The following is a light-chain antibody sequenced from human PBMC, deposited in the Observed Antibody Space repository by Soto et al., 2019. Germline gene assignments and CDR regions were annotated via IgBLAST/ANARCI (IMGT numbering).Light chain of an antibody. CDR1: SGHSSYA. V-gene: IGLV4-69*01. CDR3: QTGGTGIQV. J-gene: IGLJ3*02. Sequence: QSVLTQSPSASASLGASVKLTCTLSSGHSSYAIAWHQQQPEKGPRYLMKLNSDGSHSKGDGIPDRFSGSSSGAERYLTISSLQSEDEADYCCQTGGTGIQVFGGGTKLTVL. CDR2: LNSDGSH.